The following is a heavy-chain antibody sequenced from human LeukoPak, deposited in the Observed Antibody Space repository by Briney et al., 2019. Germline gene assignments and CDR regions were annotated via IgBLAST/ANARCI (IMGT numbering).Heavy chain of an antibody. J-gene: IGHJ6*03. CDR2: VSSAGST. D-gene: IGHD5-24*01. CDR3: ARGVENYYYYMDV. CDR1: GGSIRSSY. V-gene: IGHV4-4*07. Sequence: PSETLSLTCSVPGGSIRSSYWNWIRQPAGKGLEWVGRVSSAGSTNYNPSLKSRLTVSVDTSKNQFSLKLSSVTAADTAVYYCARGVENYYYYMDVWGKGTTVTVSS.